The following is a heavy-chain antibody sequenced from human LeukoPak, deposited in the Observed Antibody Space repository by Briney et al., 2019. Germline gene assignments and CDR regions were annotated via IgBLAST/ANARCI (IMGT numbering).Heavy chain of an antibody. CDR2: ISSSSSYI. Sequence: GGSLRLSCAASGSTFSSYSMNWVRQAPGKGLEWVSSISSSSSYIYYADSVKGRFTISRDNAKNSLYLQMNSLRAEDTAVYYCARDFGLSSSDAFDIWGQGTMVTVSS. CDR3: ARDFGLSSSDAFDI. V-gene: IGHV3-21*01. D-gene: IGHD6-6*01. CDR1: GSTFSSYS. J-gene: IGHJ3*02.